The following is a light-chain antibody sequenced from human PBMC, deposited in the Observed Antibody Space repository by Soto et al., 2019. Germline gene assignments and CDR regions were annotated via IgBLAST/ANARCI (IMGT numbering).Light chain of an antibody. CDR3: QQYSTPLFT. Sequence: IVLTQSPGTLSLSPGERATLSCGASQSVTNNFLAWYQQKPGQAPSLLIYGASSRATGVPDRFSGSGSGTDFTLTISRLEPGDFAVYYCQQYSTPLFTFGPGTKVDIK. J-gene: IGKJ3*01. CDR1: QSVTNNF. V-gene: IGKV3-20*01. CDR2: GAS.